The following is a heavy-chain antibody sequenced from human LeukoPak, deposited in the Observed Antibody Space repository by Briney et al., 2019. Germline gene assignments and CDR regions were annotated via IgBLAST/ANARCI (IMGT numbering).Heavy chain of an antibody. D-gene: IGHD3-10*01. V-gene: IGHV3-21*01. CDR1: GFTFSSYS. CDR3: ARDKGDITMVRGGIMPDY. J-gene: IGHJ4*02. Sequence: GGSLRLSCAASGFTFSSYSMNWVRQAPGKGLEWVSSISSSSSYIYYADSVKGRFTISRDNAKNSLYLQMNSLRAEDTAVYYCARDKGDITMVRGGIMPDYWGQGTLVTVSS. CDR2: ISSSSSYI.